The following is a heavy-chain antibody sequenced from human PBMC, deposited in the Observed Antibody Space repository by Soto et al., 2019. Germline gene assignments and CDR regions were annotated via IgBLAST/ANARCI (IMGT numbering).Heavy chain of an antibody. J-gene: IGHJ5*02. Sequence: ETLSLTFAVYGGFLSESYWTLIRQPPGKGLEWIGEINHVGGTNYNPSLKSRVTMSVDTSQNQFSLRLISVTAADTAMYFCVRIRYQLPSSVLWLDPWGQGTQVTVYS. V-gene: IGHV4-34*01. CDR1: GGFLSESY. D-gene: IGHD3-16*01. CDR2: INHVGGT. CDR3: VRIRYQLPSSVLWLDP.